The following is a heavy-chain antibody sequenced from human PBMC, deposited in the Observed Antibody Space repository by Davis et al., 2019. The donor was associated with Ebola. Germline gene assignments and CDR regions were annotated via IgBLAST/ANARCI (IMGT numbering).Heavy chain of an antibody. D-gene: IGHD4-17*01. J-gene: IGHJ4*02. CDR3: ARAHYGDRIDY. CDR1: GGSISSYY. V-gene: IGHV4-59*12. Sequence: MPSETLSLTCTVSGGSISSYYWSWIRQPPGKGLEWIGYIYYSGSTYYNPSLKSRVTISVDKSKNQFSLKLSSVTAADTAVYYCARAHYGDRIDYWGQGTLVTVSS. CDR2: IYYSGST.